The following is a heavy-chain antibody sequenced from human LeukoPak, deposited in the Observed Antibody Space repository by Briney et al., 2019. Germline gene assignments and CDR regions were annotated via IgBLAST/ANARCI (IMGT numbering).Heavy chain of an antibody. CDR3: AREEIVVPAASGDY. D-gene: IGHD2-2*01. CDR1: GYTFTGYY. CDR2: INRNSGGT. V-gene: IGHV1-2*02. J-gene: IGHJ4*02. Sequence: ASVKVSCKASGYTFTGYYMHWVLQAPGQGLEWMGWINRNSGGTNYAQKFQARVTMTRDTSISTAYMELSRLRSDDTAVYYCAREEIVVPAASGDYWGQGTLVTVSS.